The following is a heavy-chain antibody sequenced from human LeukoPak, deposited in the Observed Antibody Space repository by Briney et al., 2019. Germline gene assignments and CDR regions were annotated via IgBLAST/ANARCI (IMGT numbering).Heavy chain of an antibody. J-gene: IGHJ4*02. CDR3: AKEDVGAAPHF. CDR2: DSVCGGGP. Sequence: GGSLRLSCAASGFTFSAYGMSWIRQVPGKGLEWVSADSVCGGGPYYADSVNGRFTMSRDNSENTVYLQMDSLRAEDTALYYCAKEDVGAAPHFWGQGTLVTVSS. V-gene: IGHV3-23*01. D-gene: IGHD2-15*01. CDR1: GFTFSAYG.